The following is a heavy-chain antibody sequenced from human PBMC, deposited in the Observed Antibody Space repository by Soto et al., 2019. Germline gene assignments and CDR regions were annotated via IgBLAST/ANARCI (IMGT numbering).Heavy chain of an antibody. D-gene: IGHD2-8*02. CDR1: GGSISSGDYS. CDR3: ARDKITGLFDY. Sequence: PSETLSLTCAVSGGSISSGDYSWSWIRQPPGKGLEWIGYIYLIGSTYYSPSLKSRVTISIDRSKNQFSLKLTSVTAADTAVYYCARDKITGLFDYWGQGTLVTVSS. V-gene: IGHV4-30-2*01. J-gene: IGHJ4*02. CDR2: IYLIGST.